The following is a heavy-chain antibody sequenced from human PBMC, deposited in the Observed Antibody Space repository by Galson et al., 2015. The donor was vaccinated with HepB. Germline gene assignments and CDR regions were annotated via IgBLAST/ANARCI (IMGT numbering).Heavy chain of an antibody. CDR1: GFTFSSYA. CDR2: ISGSGGST. V-gene: IGHV3-23*01. Sequence: SLRLSCAASGFTFSSYAMSWVRQAPGKGLEWVSAISGSGGSTYYADSVKGRFTISRDNSKNTLYLQMNSLRAEDTAVYYCAKDRRVRFGELLIPFDYWGQGTLVTVSS. CDR3: AKDRRVRFGELLIPFDY. D-gene: IGHD3-10*01. J-gene: IGHJ4*02.